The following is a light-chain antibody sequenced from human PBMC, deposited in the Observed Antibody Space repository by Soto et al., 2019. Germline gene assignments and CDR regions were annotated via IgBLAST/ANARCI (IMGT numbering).Light chain of an antibody. J-gene: IGKJ1*01. Sequence: EIVMTQSPGTLSVSPGERATLSCRASQSVSINLAWYQQKPGQAPRLLIYDASTRATGIPARFSGSGSGTDFTLTISRLEPEDFAVYYCQQYDSSPKTFGQGTKVDIK. V-gene: IGKV3-20*01. CDR1: QSVSIN. CDR2: DAS. CDR3: QQYDSSPKT.